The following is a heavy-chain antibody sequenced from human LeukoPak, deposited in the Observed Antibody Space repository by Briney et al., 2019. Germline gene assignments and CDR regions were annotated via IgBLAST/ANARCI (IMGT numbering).Heavy chain of an antibody. CDR1: GYTFTGYY. V-gene: IGHV1-2*02. CDR2: INPNSGGT. CDR3: VLGGGSGSYFNFDY. J-gene: IGHJ4*02. Sequence: ASVKVSCKASGYTFTGYYMHWMRQAPGQGLEWMGWINPNSGGTNYAQKFQGRVTMTRDTSISTAYMELSRLRSDDTAVYYCVLGGGSGSYFNFDYWGQGTLVTVSS. D-gene: IGHD3-10*01.